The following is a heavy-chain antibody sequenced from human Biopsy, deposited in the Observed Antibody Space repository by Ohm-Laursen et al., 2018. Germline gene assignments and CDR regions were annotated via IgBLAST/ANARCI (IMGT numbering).Heavy chain of an antibody. Sequence: GTLSLTCTVSGGSISNNNYYWGWIRQPPGKGLEWIGSIFYRGSTHYKPYLKSRVNISVDTPKNQFSLKLNSVTAADTAVYYCARDYDTSGYYYVSWGQGTLVTVSS. CDR1: GGSISNNNYY. J-gene: IGHJ5*02. D-gene: IGHD3-22*01. CDR3: ARDYDTSGYYYVS. V-gene: IGHV4-39*01. CDR2: IFYRGST.